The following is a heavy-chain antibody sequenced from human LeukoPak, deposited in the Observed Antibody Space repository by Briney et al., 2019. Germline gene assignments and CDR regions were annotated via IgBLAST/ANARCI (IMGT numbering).Heavy chain of an antibody. J-gene: IGHJ3*02. D-gene: IGHD6-19*01. CDR3: ARVTGYSSGWYTGGVFDI. CDR2: TSFDGTDK. Sequence: PGGSLRLSCVASGFSFSSYGLHWVRQAPGEGLEWVSLTSFDGTDKYYADSVKGRFTISRDNSKNTLYLQMNSLRAEDTAIYYCARVTGYSSGWYTGGVFDIWGQGTMVTVSS. V-gene: IGHV3-30-3*01. CDR1: GFSFSSYG.